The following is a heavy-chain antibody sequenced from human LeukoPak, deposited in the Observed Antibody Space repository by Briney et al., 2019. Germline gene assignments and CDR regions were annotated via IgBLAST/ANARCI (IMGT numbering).Heavy chain of an antibody. CDR2: ISDSSSTI. CDR1: GFTLSSYG. J-gene: IGHJ4*02. D-gene: IGHD3-9*01. Sequence: PGRSLRLSCAASGFTLSSYGMNWVRQAPGKGLEWVSYISDSSSTIYYADSVKGRLTISRDNAKNSLYLQMNSLRAEDTAVYYCARWGATGYGDYWGQGTLVTVSS. CDR3: ARWGATGYGDY. V-gene: IGHV3-48*03.